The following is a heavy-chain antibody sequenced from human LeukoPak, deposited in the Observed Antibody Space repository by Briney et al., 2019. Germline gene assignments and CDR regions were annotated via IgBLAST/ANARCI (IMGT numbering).Heavy chain of an antibody. J-gene: IGHJ4*02. Sequence: SGGSLRLSCAASGFTLSNAWMNWVRQAPGKGLEWVSTVSGNGGITYYADSMKGRFTISRENSKNTLYLQMNSLRAEDTAVYYCAKDLLEATTDPVFFDYWGQGTLVTVSS. CDR2: VSGNGGIT. CDR3: AKDLLEATTDPVFFDY. CDR1: GFTLSNAW. D-gene: IGHD1-26*01. V-gene: IGHV3-23*01.